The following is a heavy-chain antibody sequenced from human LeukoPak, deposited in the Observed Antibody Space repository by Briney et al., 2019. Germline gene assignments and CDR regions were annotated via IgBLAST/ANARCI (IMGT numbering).Heavy chain of an antibody. CDR3: AELGITMIGGV. Sequence: GGSLRLSCAASGFTVSSNYMSWVRQAPGKGLEWVSVIYSGGSTYYADSVKGRFTISRDNSKNTLHLQMNSLRAEDTAVYYCAELGITMIGGVWGKGTTVTISS. J-gene: IGHJ6*04. CDR1: GFTVSSNY. D-gene: IGHD3-10*02. CDR2: IYSGGST. V-gene: IGHV3-53*01.